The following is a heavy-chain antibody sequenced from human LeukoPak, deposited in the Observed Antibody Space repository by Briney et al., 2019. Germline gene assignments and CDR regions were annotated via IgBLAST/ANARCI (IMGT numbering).Heavy chain of an antibody. CDR3: ARAGGITMIRGLKVLDAFDI. CDR1: GFMFSSNW. Sequence: GGSLRLSCAASGFMFSSNWMSWVRLAPGKGLEWVAVISHDESNKYYADSVKGRFTISRDTSKNTLYLLMNSLRAEDTAVYYCARAGGITMIRGLKVLDAFDIWGQGTPVTVSS. CDR2: ISHDESNK. J-gene: IGHJ3*02. V-gene: IGHV3-30*03. D-gene: IGHD3-22*01.